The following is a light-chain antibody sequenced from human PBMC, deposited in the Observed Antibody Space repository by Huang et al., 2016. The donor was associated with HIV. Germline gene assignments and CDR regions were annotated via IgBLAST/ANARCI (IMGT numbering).Light chain of an antibody. J-gene: IGKJ1*01. V-gene: IGKV1-5*03. CDR2: KAS. CDR3: QHQWT. CDR1: QRISTW. Sequence: DIQVTQSPSTLSAFVGDRVNITCRTSQRISTWLAWYQQRPGKAPNLLSPKASNLETWVPSRFSGNGSGTEFTLTINGLQPDDLATYYCQHQWTFGQGTKVEIK.